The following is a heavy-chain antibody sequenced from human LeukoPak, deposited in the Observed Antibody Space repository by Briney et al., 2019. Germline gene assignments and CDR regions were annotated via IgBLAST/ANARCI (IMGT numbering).Heavy chain of an antibody. Sequence: ASVKVSCKASGYTFTSNSMNWVRQAPGQGFEWMGWINTNTGNPTYAQGFTGRFVFSLDTSVSTAYLQISSLKAEDTAVYYCAREILRLDYWGQGTLVTVSS. CDR2: INTNTGNP. CDR1: GYTFTSNS. J-gene: IGHJ4*02. CDR3: AREILRLDY. D-gene: IGHD2/OR15-2a*01. V-gene: IGHV7-4-1*02.